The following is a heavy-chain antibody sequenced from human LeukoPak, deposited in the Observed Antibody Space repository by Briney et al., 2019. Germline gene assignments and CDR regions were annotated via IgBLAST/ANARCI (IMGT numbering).Heavy chain of an antibody. V-gene: IGHV3-23*01. CDR3: AKDQGDYSSGWSIFDY. J-gene: IGHJ4*02. Sequence: GGSLRLSCAASGFTVSTYAMSWVCQAPGKGLEWVSGISGSGGRTYYADSVKGRFTISRDNSKNTLYLQMNRLRAEDTAVYYCAKDQGDYSSGWSIFDYWGQGRLVTVSS. CDR1: GFTVSTYA. CDR2: ISGSGGRT. D-gene: IGHD6-19*01.